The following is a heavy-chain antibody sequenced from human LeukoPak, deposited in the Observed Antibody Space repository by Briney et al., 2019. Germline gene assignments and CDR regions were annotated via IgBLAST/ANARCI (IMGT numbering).Heavy chain of an antibody. CDR1: GGSISSYY. J-gene: IGHJ6*03. CDR3: ARDHRGWFGELFGYYYYMDV. Sequence: SETLSLTCTVSGGSISSYYWSWIRQPPGKGLEWIGYIYYSGSTNYNPSLKSRVTISVDTSKNQFSLKLSSVTAADTAVYYCARDHRGWFGELFGYYYYMDVWGRGTTVTVSS. CDR2: IYYSGST. D-gene: IGHD3-10*01. V-gene: IGHV4-59*01.